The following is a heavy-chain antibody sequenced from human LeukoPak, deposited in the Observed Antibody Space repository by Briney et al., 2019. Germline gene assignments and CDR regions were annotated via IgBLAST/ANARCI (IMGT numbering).Heavy chain of an antibody. CDR2: IRYDGSNK. Sequence: PGGSLRLSCVASGFIFSSYGMHWVRQAPGKGLDWVAFIRYDGSNKYYADSVKGRFTISRDNSKNTLYLQMNSLRAEDTAVYYCARERVWYDSRYYFDYWGQGTLVTVSS. D-gene: IGHD3-16*01. CDR1: GFIFSSYG. V-gene: IGHV3-30*02. J-gene: IGHJ4*02. CDR3: ARERVWYDSRYYFDY.